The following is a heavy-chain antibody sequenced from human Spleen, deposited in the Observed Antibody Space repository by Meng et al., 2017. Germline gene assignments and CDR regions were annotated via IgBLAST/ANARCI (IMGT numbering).Heavy chain of an antibody. D-gene: IGHD2-15*01. CDR1: GDSISSSDSY. CDR3: ARGGWSLDY. Sequence: QPQLQESGPGLVKPSETLSLTCSVSGDSISSSDSYWGWIRQSPGKGLEWIGSIGHSGFTYYTPSLESRVTGSVDTSRSQFSLELTSVTAADTAVYYCARGGWSLDYWGQGTLVTVSS. V-gene: IGHV4-39*01. CDR2: IGHSGFT. J-gene: IGHJ4*02.